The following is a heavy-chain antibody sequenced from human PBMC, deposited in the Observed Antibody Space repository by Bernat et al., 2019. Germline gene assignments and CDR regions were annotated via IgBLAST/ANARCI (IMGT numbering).Heavy chain of an antibody. CDR2: ISGPGSRT. D-gene: IGHD6-19*01. J-gene: IGHJ3*01. CDR3: ARSSLRGFSSGLPPGAFDF. Sequence: EVQLLESGGGLVQPGGSLRLTCAVSRFTFSSYAMNWVRQAPGKGLEWVSTISGPGSRTYYADSVTGRFTITRENSKSTLFLQMSSLRAEETAVYYCARSSLRGFSSGLPPGAFDFWGQGTMVTASS. V-gene: IGHV3-23*01. CDR1: RFTFSSYA.